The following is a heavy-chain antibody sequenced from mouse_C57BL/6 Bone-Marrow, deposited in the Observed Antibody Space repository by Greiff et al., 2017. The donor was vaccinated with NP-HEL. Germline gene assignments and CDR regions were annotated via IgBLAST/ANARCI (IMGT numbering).Heavy chain of an antibody. V-gene: IGHV5-4*03. D-gene: IGHD1-3*01. CDR1: GFTFSSYA. Sequence: EVKLVESGGGLVKPGGSLKLSCAASGFTFSSYAMSWVRQTPEKRLEWVATISDGGSYTYYPDNVKGRFTISRDNAKINLYLQMSHLKSEDTGMYYCARGGEVEPYYFDYWGEGTTLTVSS. CDR2: ISDGGSYT. CDR3: ARGGEVEPYYFDY. J-gene: IGHJ2*01.